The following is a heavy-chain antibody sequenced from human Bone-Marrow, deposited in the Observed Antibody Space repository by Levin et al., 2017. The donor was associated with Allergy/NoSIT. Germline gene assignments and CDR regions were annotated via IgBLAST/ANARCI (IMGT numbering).Heavy chain of an antibody. V-gene: IGHV3-23*01. J-gene: IGHJ4*02. CDR2: ISGSGGST. CDR1: GFIFSEYS. D-gene: IGHD3-22*01. Sequence: AGGSLRLSCAVSGFIFSEYSMNWVRQSPARGLEWVSAISGSGGSTYYADSVKGRFTISRDNSKNTLYLQMNSLRAEDTAVYYCAKIMIVVVGHERAFDYWGQGTLVTVSS. CDR3: AKIMIVVVGHERAFDY.